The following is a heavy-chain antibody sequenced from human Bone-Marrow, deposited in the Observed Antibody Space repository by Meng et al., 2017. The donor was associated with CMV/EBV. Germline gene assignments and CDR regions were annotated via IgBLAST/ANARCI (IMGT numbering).Heavy chain of an antibody. V-gene: IGHV3-30*04. Sequence: GESLKISCAASGLTFSSYAMHWVRQAPGKGLEWVAVISYDGDSQYYADSVKGRFTISRDNSKNTLYLQMNSLRAEDTAVYYCARGALVVIPRMDVWGQGTTVTVSS. CDR1: GLTFSSYA. CDR2: ISYDGDSQ. CDR3: ARGALVVIPRMDV. D-gene: IGHD2-2*01. J-gene: IGHJ6*02.